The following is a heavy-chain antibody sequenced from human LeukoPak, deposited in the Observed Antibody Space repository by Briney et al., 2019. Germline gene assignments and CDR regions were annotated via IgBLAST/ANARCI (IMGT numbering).Heavy chain of an antibody. CDR1: GFTFSSYG. D-gene: IGHD2-2*01. CDR2: IWYDGSNK. CDR3: ARDDCSSTSCYVSYYYGMDV. V-gene: IGHV3-33*01. Sequence: GGSLRVSCAASGFTFSSYGMHWVRQAPGKGLEWVAVIWYDGSNKYYADSVKGRFTISRDNSKNTLYLQMNSLRAEDTAVYYCARDDCSSTSCYVSYYYGMDVWGKGTTVTVSS. J-gene: IGHJ6*04.